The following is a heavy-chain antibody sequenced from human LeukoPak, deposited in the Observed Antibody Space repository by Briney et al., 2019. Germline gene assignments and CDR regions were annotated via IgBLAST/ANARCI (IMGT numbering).Heavy chain of an antibody. D-gene: IGHD3-10*01. CDR1: GFTVSSNY. J-gene: IGHJ4*02. V-gene: IGHV3-66*01. Sequence: QAGGSLRLSCAASGFTVSSNYMSWVRQAPGKGLEWVSVIYSGGSTYYADSAKGRFTISRDNSKNTLYLQMNSLRAEDTAVYYCAREALWAYYFDYWGQGTLVTVSS. CDR3: AREALWAYYFDY. CDR2: IYSGGST.